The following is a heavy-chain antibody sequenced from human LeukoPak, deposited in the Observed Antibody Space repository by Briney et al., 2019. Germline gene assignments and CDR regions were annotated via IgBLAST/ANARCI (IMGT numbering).Heavy chain of an antibody. CDR2: IYYSGNT. D-gene: IGHD2-15*01. J-gene: IGHJ5*02. CDR3: ARHSLDIVVVISATDSWFDP. V-gene: IGHV4-39*01. CDR1: GDSISSRSFY. Sequence: PSETLSLTCSVSGDSISSRSFYWGWIRQPPGKGLEWIGSIYYSGNTYYNPSPKSRVTLSVDTSKNQFSLKLSSVTAADTAVYYCARHSLDIVVVISATDSWFDPWGQGTLVTVSS.